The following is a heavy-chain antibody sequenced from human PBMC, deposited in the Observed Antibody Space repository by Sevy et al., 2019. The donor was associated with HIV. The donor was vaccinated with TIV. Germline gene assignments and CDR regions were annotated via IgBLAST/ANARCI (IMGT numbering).Heavy chain of an antibody. V-gene: IGHV3-23*01. D-gene: IGHD2-8*02. CDR1: GFTCSSYK. CDR3: AKRRVQSGLSGGGANYGWDV. J-gene: IGHJ6*02. Sequence: GGSLRLSCAASGFTCSSYKMIWVRQAPGKGLEWVSTLIGGGSRTYYADSVTGRFTISRDNSRTTLYLQMNSLRAEDTAVYYCAKRRVQSGLSGGGANYGWDVCGQGTTVTVSS. CDR2: LIGGGSRT.